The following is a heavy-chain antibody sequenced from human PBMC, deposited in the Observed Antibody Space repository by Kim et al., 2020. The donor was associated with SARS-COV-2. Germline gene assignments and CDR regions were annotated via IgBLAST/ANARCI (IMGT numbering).Heavy chain of an antibody. CDR1: GGSFSGYY. D-gene: IGHD6-13*01. J-gene: IGHJ5*02. CDR2: INHIGST. V-gene: IGHV4-34*01. Sequence: SETLSLTCAVYGGSFSGYYWSWIRQPPGKGLEWIGEINHIGSTNYNPSLKSRVTISVDTSKNQFSLKLSSVTAADTAVYYCARGVLSSSWAGWFDPWGQGTLVTVSS. CDR3: ARGVLSSSWAGWFDP.